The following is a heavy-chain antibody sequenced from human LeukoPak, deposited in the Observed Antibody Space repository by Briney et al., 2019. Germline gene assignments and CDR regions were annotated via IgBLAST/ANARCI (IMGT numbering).Heavy chain of an antibody. CDR3: AKPAYGDYDREFDY. J-gene: IGHJ4*02. CDR1: GFTFSNLA. D-gene: IGHD4-17*01. V-gene: IGHV3-23*01. Sequence: GGSLRLPCAASGFTFSNLAMSWVRQAPGKGLEWVSCILSSGGSPDYADSVKGRFTISRDNSKNTLYLQMNSLRAEDTAVYYCAKPAYGDYDREFDYWGQGTLVTVSP. CDR2: ILSSGGSP.